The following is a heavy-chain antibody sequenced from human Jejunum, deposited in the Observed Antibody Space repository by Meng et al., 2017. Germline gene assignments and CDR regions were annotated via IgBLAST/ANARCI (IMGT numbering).Heavy chain of an antibody. CDR3: ARCRRLRGLSSLYFDY. CDR2: INWNGVAT. V-gene: IGHV3-20*04. J-gene: IGHJ4*02. D-gene: IGHD3-16*02. Sequence: GESLKISCAASGFNFDDYNMGWVRQAPGKGLEWVSGINWNGVATVYADSVKGRFTISRDNAKNSLYLQMNSLGAEDTALYYCARCRRLRGLSSLYFDYWGQGTLVTVSS. CDR1: GFNFDDYN.